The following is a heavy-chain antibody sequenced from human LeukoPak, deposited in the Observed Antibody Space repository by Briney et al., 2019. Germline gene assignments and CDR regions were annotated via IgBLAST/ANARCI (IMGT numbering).Heavy chain of an antibody. CDR2: IRYDGSNK. CDR1: GFTFSNYG. CDR3: ARSGAYCSSTSCSKPYYYYYMDV. D-gene: IGHD2-2*01. J-gene: IGHJ6*03. V-gene: IGHV3-30*02. Sequence: PGGSLRLSCAASGFTFSNYGMHWVRQAPGKGLEWGAFIRYDGSNKYYADSVKGRFTISRDNSKNTLYLQMNSVSSEDTAMYYCARSGAYCSSTSCSKPYYYYYMDVWGKGTTVTVSS.